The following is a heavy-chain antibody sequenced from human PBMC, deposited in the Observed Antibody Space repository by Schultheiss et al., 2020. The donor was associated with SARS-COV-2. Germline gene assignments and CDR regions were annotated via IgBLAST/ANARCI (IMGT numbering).Heavy chain of an antibody. D-gene: IGHD3-16*01. CDR3: ARERCGSFNCEGFDY. J-gene: IGHJ4*02. CDR1: GFTFSSYA. V-gene: IGHV3-23*01. Sequence: GSLRLSCAASGFTFSSYAMSWVRQAPGKGLEWVSAISGSGGSTYYADSVKGRFTISRDNSKNTLYLQMNSLRAEDTAVYYCARERCGSFNCEGFDYWGQGTLVTVSS. CDR2: ISGSGGST.